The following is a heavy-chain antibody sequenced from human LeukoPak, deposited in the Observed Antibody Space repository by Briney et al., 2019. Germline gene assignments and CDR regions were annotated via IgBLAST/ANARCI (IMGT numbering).Heavy chain of an antibody. V-gene: IGHV4-31*03. CDR2: IYYSGTT. D-gene: IGHD2-8*01. CDR1: GVSMSSAGYF. Sequence: PSETLSLTCTVSGVSMSSAGYFWSWIRQHPGKGLEWIGYIYYSGTTSYNPSLKSRVTISVDTSKNQFSLKLSSVTAADTAVYHCARERPGSDGVDLADFYFYMDVWGKGTTVTVSS. J-gene: IGHJ6*03. CDR3: ARERPGSDGVDLADFYFYMDV.